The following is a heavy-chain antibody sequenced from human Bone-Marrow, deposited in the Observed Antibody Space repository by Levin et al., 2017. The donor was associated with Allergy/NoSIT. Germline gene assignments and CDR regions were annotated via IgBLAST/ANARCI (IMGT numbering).Heavy chain of an antibody. D-gene: IGHD3-16*01. CDR3: AKERFLLDY. CDR2: ISNDGSNK. CDR1: GFIFSSDG. V-gene: IGHV3-30*18. Sequence: VGSLRLSCAASGFIFSSDGMHWVRQAPGKGLEWVALISNDGSNKFYADPVKGRFTISRDNTKNTLYLQMNNLRPNDTAVYYCAKERFLLDYWGQGTLVTVSS. J-gene: IGHJ4*02.